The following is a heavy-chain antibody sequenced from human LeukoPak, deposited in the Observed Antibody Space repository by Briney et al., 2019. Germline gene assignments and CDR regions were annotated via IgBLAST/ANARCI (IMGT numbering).Heavy chain of an antibody. CDR3: VREDTPATANY. J-gene: IGHJ4*02. CDR2: ISGGGDIT. D-gene: IGHD2-21*02. V-gene: IGHV3-23*01. CDR1: GFNFANHA. Sequence: GGSLRLSCAASGFNFANHAMSWVRQTPGKGLEWVSAISGGGDITYYADSVTGRFTISRDNSKDTLFLQMHSLRPGDTAVYYCVREDTPATANYWGQGTLVTVSS.